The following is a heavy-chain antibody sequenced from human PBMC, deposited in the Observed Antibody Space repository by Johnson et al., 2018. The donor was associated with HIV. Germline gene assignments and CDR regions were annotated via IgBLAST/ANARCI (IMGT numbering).Heavy chain of an antibody. CDR1: GFTVSSNY. Sequence: VQLVESGGGVVRPGGSLRLSCAASGFTVSSNYMSWVRQAPGKGLEWVSVISGSGGGTSYADSVKGRFTIHRDNSKNTLYLQMNSLRAEDTAVYYCARDGTFGYGDYVGRAFDIWGQGTMVTVSS. J-gene: IGHJ3*02. CDR2: ISGSGGGT. D-gene: IGHD4-17*01. V-gene: IGHV3-23*04. CDR3: ARDGTFGYGDYVGRAFDI.